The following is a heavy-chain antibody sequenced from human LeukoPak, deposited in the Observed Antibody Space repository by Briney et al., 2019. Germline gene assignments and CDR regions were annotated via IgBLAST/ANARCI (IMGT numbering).Heavy chain of an antibody. J-gene: IGHJ3*02. Sequence: ASVKVSCKASGYTFTSYYMHWVRQAPRQGLEWMGIINPSGGSTSYAQKFQGRVTMTRDTSTSTVYMELSSLRSEDTAVYYCARDYDILTGYPLGAFDIWGQGTMVTVSS. CDR2: INPSGGST. CDR1: GYTFTSYY. CDR3: ARDYDILTGYPLGAFDI. D-gene: IGHD3-9*01. V-gene: IGHV1-46*01.